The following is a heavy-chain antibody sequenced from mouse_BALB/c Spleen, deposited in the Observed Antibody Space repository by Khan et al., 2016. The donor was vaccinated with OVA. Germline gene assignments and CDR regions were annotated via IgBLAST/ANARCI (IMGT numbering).Heavy chain of an antibody. CDR3: TRLAYYYDRGGFAY. J-gene: IGHJ3*01. CDR2: VSTGGSYT. CDR1: GFTFSTYG. Sequence: EVQLQESGGDLVKPGGSLKLSCAASGFTFSTYGMSWVRQAPDKRLEWVATVSTGGSYTYYPDSVKGRFTISRDNAKNTLYLQMSGLRSEDTAMFYCTRLAYYYDRGGFAYWGQGTLVHVSA. V-gene: IGHV5-6*01. D-gene: IGHD1-1*01.